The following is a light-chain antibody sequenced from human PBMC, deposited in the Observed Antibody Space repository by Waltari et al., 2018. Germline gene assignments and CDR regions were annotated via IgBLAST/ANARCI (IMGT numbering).Light chain of an antibody. CDR3: QQLNSYPRFT. Sequence: DIQLTQSPSFLSASVGDRVTIPRRASQGLSSYFALYPQKPGKAPKLLLYAASTLQSGVPSRFSGSGSGTEFTLTNSSLQPEDFATYYCQQLNSYPRFTFGPGTKVDIK. CDR1: QGLSSY. CDR2: AAS. J-gene: IGKJ3*01. V-gene: IGKV1-9*01.